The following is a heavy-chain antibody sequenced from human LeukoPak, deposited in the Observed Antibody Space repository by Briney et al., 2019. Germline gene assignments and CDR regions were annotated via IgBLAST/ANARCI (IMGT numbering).Heavy chain of an antibody. CDR2: ISYDGSNK. CDR3: ARVVQGQWLVRSWFDP. V-gene: IGHV3-30-3*01. J-gene: IGHJ5*02. CDR1: GFTFSRYW. D-gene: IGHD6-19*01. Sequence: GGSLRLSCAASGFTFSRYWMSWVRQAPGKGLEWVAVISYDGSNKYYADSVKGRFTISRDNSKNTLYLQMNSLRAEDTAVYYCARVVQGQWLVRSWFDPWGQGTLVTVSS.